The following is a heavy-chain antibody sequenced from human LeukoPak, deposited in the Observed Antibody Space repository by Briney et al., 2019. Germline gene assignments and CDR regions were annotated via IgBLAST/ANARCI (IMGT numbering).Heavy chain of an antibody. CDR2: IKQDGSEK. Sequence: GGSLRLSCAASGFTFSSYWMSWVRQAPGKGLEWVANIKQDGSEKYYVDSVKGRFTISRDNAKNSLYLHMNSLRAEDTAVYYCARWFGELFSESHYYMDVWGKGTTVTVSS. V-gene: IGHV3-7*01. CDR3: ARWFGELFSESHYYMDV. D-gene: IGHD3-10*01. CDR1: GFTFSSYW. J-gene: IGHJ6*03.